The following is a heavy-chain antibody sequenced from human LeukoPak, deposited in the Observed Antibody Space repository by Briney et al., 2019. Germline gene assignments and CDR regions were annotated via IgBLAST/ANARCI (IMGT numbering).Heavy chain of an antibody. CDR2: ISGSGDYT. CDR3: AKEETPIRYFDWLPNPYYFDY. Sequence: PGGSLRLSCAASGFTFSSYAVSWVRQAPGKGLEWVSTISGSGDYTFYAASVKGRFTISRGNSKNTLYLQMNSLRAEDTAVYYCAKEETPIRYFDWLPNPYYFDYWGQGTLVTVSS. D-gene: IGHD3-9*01. V-gene: IGHV3-23*01. J-gene: IGHJ4*02. CDR1: GFTFSSYA.